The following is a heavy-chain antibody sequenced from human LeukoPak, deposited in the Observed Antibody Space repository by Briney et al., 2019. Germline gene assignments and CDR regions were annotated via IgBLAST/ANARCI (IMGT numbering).Heavy chain of an antibody. V-gene: IGHV1-18*01. CDR1: GYTFTSYG. Sequence: AASVKVSCKASGYTFTSYGISWVRQAPGQGLEWMGWISAYNGNTNYAQKLQGRVTMTTDTSTSTAYMELRSLRSDDTAVYYCARDRYTVHYYDSSGYYGYWGQGTLVTVSS. CDR3: ARDRYTVHYYDSSGYYGY. CDR2: ISAYNGNT. D-gene: IGHD3-22*01. J-gene: IGHJ4*02.